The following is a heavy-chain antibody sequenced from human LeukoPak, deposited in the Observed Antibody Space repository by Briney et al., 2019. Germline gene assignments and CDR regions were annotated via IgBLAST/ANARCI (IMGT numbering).Heavy chain of an antibody. Sequence: GGSLRLSCAASGFTFSNYGMHWVRQAPGKGLDWVAFVRSDGNHTDYADSAKGRFTISRDNSKNTLYLQMNSLGAEDTAVYYCARLYLLTGYSPPTNWGQGTLVTVSS. CDR2: VRSDGNHT. V-gene: IGHV3-30*02. D-gene: IGHD3-9*01. J-gene: IGHJ4*02. CDR1: GFTFSNYG. CDR3: ARLYLLTGYSPPTN.